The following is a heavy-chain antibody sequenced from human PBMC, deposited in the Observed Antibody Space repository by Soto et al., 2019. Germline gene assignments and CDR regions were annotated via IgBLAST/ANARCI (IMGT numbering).Heavy chain of an antibody. D-gene: IGHD1-26*01. J-gene: IGHJ5*02. Sequence: QVQLVQSGAEVKKPGASVKVSCKESGYIFTNYYIYWVRQAPGQGLEYIGIINPGGGATDYAQKFQGSGTMTRDTSTSTFYMELSSVSYEDTAVYYCARGLVGAMIHGFDPWGQGTLVTVSS. V-gene: IGHV1-46*01. CDR2: INPGGGAT. CDR3: ARGLVGAMIHGFDP. CDR1: GYIFTNYY.